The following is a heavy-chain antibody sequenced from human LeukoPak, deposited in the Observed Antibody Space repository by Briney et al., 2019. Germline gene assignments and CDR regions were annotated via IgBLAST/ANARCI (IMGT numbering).Heavy chain of an antibody. V-gene: IGHV1-2*06. D-gene: IGHD4-17*01. J-gene: IGHJ6*03. CDR3: ARSNGDYGNHYYYMDV. CDR1: GYTFTGYY. Sequence: ASVKVSCKASGYTFTGYYMHWVRQAPGQGLEWMGRINPNSGGANYAQKFQGRVTMTRDTSTSTAYMELSRLRSDDTAVYYCARSNGDYGNHYYYMDVWGKGTTVTVSS. CDR2: INPNSGGA.